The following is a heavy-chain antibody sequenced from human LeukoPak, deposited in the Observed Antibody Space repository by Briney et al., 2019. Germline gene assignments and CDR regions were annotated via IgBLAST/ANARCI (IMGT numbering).Heavy chain of an antibody. CDR2: IVVGSGNT. D-gene: IGHD2-8*01. V-gene: IGHV1-58*02. CDR1: GFTSTSSA. Sequence: ASVKVSCKASGFTSTSSAMQGVRQARGHRLECIGWIVVGSGNTNYAQKFQERVTITRDMSTSTAYMELSSLRSEDTAVYYCARAPTYANWFDPWGQGTLVTVSS. CDR3: ARAPTYANWFDP. J-gene: IGHJ5*02.